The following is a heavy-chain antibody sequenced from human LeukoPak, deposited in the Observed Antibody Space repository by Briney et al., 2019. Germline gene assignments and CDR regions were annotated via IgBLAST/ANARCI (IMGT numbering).Heavy chain of an antibody. Sequence: GGSLRLSCAASGFTFDDYAMHWVRQAPGKGLEWVSGISWNSGSIGYADSVKGRFTISRDNAKNSLYLQMNSLRAGDTALYYCAKGDYYGSGNFARDWGQGTLVTVSS. V-gene: IGHV3-9*01. D-gene: IGHD3-10*01. CDR1: GFTFDDYA. CDR2: ISWNSGSI. J-gene: IGHJ4*02. CDR3: AKGDYYGSGNFARD.